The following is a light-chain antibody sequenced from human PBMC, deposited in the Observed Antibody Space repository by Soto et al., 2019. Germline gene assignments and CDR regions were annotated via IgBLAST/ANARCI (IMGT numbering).Light chain of an antibody. CDR2: DTS. CDR1: QGIGDT. Sequence: ESVLTQTPTTLSLSPGEGGTLSCRASQGIGDTLAWYQHKPGQTPRLLIYDTSARATGVPARFSGSRSGPEFTLTISRLEPEDFAVYYCQQYGSSPPITFGQGTRLEI. CDR3: QQYGSSPPIT. V-gene: IGKV3-20*01. J-gene: IGKJ5*01.